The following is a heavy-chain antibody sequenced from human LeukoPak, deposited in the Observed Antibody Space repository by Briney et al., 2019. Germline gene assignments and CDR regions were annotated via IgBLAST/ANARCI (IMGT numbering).Heavy chain of an antibody. V-gene: IGHV3-23*01. CDR3: AKDNIYPYSSSWYVDY. J-gene: IGHJ4*02. Sequence: PGGSLRLSCAASGFTFSSYAMSWVRQAPGKGLEWVSAISGRGGSTYYADSVKGRFTISRGNSKNTLYLQMNSLRAEDTAVYYCAKDNIYPYSSSWYVDYWGQGTLVTVSS. CDR1: GFTFSSYA. D-gene: IGHD6-13*01. CDR2: ISGRGGST.